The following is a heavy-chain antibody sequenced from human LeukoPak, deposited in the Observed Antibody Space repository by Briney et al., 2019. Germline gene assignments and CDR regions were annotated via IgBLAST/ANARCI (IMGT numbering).Heavy chain of an antibody. CDR2: IYHSGST. Sequence: SQTLSLTCAVSGGSISSGGYSWSWIRQPPGKGPEWIGYIYHSGSTYYNPSLKSRVTISVDRSKNQFSLKLSSVTAADTAVYYCARAAEGDYFDYWGQGTLVTVSS. D-gene: IGHD6-19*01. CDR3: ARAAEGDYFDY. CDR1: GGSISSGGYS. J-gene: IGHJ4*02. V-gene: IGHV4-30-2*01.